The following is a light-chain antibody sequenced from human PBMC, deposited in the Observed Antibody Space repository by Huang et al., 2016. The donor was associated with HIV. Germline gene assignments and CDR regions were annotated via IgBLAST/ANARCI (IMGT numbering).Light chain of an antibody. Sequence: DIVLTQSPDSLAVSLGERATISCKSSQNLLYTSNNANYLAWYQQKPGQAPRLLIFGAYNRTTGIAGRFSGSGSGTEFNLSISSLQSEDSAIYYCQQYNNWPRTFGQGTKVEIK. J-gene: IGKJ1*01. CDR2: GAY. CDR3: QQYNNWPRT. CDR1: QNLLYTSNNANY. V-gene: IGKV4-1*01.